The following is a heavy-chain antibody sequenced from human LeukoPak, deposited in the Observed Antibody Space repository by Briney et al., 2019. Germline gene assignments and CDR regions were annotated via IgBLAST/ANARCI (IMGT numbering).Heavy chain of an antibody. J-gene: IGHJ4*02. D-gene: IGHD6-19*01. CDR2: IGGGGDNT. CDR3: VRRGEESSGCGYHDY. V-gene: IGHV3-23*01. CDR1: GFTLNTCG. Sequence: GGSLRLSCAAAGFTLNTCGMGWVRQAPGKGLEWVSSIGGGGDNTFYADSVKGRFTISRDNSKNTLHLQMNSLTAEDTALYYCVRRGEESSGCGYHDYWGKGALVTVSS.